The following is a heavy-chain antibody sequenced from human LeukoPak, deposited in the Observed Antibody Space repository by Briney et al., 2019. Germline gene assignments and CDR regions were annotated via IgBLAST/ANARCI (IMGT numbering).Heavy chain of an antibody. J-gene: IGHJ4*02. CDR3: AREQSYYDFWSGYFDVYYFDY. CDR1: GGSISSYY. D-gene: IGHD3-3*01. CDR2: IYTSGST. Sequence: SETLSLTCTVSGGSISSYYWSWIRQPAGKGLEWIGRIYTSGSTNYNPSLKSRVTMSVDTYKNQFSLKLGSVTAADTAVYYCAREQSYYDFWSGYFDVYYFDYWGQGTLVTVSS. V-gene: IGHV4-4*07.